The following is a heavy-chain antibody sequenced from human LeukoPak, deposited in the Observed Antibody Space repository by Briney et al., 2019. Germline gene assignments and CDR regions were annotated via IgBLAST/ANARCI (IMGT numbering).Heavy chain of an antibody. CDR3: ARGGYSSSWYYFEY. D-gene: IGHD6-13*01. CDR1: GYTFTDYY. Sequence: ASVKVSCKASGYTFTDYYIYWVLQAPGQGLEWMGRIIPNSGGTNYAQKFQGRVTMTRDTSISTAYMELRRLRSDDTAVYYCARGGYSSSWYYFEYWGQGTLVTVSS. V-gene: IGHV1-2*06. J-gene: IGHJ4*02. CDR2: IIPNSGGT.